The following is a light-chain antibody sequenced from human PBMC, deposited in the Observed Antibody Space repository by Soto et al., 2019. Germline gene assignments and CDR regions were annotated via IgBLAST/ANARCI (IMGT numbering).Light chain of an antibody. CDR2: DVS. Sequence: QSALTQPASVPGSPGQSITISCTGTSNDVGGYNYVSWYQQYPDKAPTLIIYDVSNRPSGVSTRFSGSKSGNRASLTISGLQAEDEADYYCSSYTTTTTSCVFGAGTKVTVL. CDR1: SNDVGGYNY. CDR3: SSYTTTTTSCV. J-gene: IGLJ1*01. V-gene: IGLV2-14*01.